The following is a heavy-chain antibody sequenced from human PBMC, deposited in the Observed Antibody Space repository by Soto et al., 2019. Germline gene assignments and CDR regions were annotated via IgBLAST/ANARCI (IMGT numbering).Heavy chain of an antibody. J-gene: IGHJ4*02. CDR2: ITSSSSYT. CDR3: AGGQDNLAVNFDY. CDR1: GSSFSDYY. D-gene: IGHD1-1*01. Sequence: PGGSLRLSCAASGSSFSDYYMSWIRQSPGKGLEWLSYITSSSSYTHYADSVKGRFTISRDNAKNSLYLQMYSLRAEDTAVYYCAGGQDNLAVNFDYWGQGTPVTVSS. V-gene: IGHV3-11*03.